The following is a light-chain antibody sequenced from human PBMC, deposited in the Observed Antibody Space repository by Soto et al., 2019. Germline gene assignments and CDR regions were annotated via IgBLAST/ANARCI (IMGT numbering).Light chain of an antibody. CDR2: ELN. CDR1: RSDVGTYNR. J-gene: IGLJ2*01. V-gene: IGLV2-18*02. Sequence: QSALTQPPSVSGSPGQSVTISCTGTRSDVGTYNRVSWYQQPPGTVPKLMIYELNNRPSGVPDRFSGSKSGNTASLTISGLQAEDEADYYCSSYTSSSTLVFGGGTKLTVL. CDR3: SSYTSSSTLV.